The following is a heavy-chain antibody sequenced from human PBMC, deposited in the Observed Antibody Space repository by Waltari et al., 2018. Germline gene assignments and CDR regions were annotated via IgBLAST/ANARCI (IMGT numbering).Heavy chain of an antibody. J-gene: IGHJ4*02. CDR3: ARVDPGATAMFDF. Sequence: QVQLQESGLGLVKPSETLSLTCVVSVGPLSRYYWSWIRQPPGKGLEWVGYIYCSGTTYYAPSLKSRVTISVDTSDNQVSLKLSSVTAADTAIYYCARVDPGATAMFDFWGQGTLVTVSS. D-gene: IGHD5-18*01. CDR1: VGPLSRYY. CDR2: IYCSGTT. V-gene: IGHV4-59*01.